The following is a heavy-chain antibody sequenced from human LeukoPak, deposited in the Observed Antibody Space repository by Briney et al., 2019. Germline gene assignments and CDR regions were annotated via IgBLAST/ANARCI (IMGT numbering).Heavy chain of an antibody. J-gene: IGHJ6*03. CDR3: ARVAAYCTNGVCFYENYYYYMDV. Sequence: ASVTVSCKASGYTFTSYGISWVRQAPGQGVEWMGWISAYNGKTNYAQKLQGRVTMTTDTSTRTAYMELRSLRSDDTAVYYCARVAAYCTNGVCFYENYYYYMDVWGKGTTVTVSS. CDR2: ISAYNGKT. D-gene: IGHD2-8*01. V-gene: IGHV1-18*01. CDR1: GYTFTSYG.